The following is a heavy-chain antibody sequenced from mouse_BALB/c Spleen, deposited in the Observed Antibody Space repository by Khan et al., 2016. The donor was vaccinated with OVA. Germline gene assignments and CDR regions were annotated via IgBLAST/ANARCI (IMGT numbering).Heavy chain of an antibody. CDR1: GYTLSSYY. CDR3: TRSGYGGFAY. J-gene: IGHJ3*01. D-gene: IGHD3-1*01. CDR2: INPSNGGA. V-gene: IGHV1S81*02. Sequence: QVQLQQPGAELVKPGASVKLSCKASGYTLSSYYIYWVKERPGQGLEWIGGINPSNGGANFNEKFKSRATLTVDKSSSTAYMQLSSLTSEDSAVYYCTRSGYGGFAYWGQGTLVTVSA.